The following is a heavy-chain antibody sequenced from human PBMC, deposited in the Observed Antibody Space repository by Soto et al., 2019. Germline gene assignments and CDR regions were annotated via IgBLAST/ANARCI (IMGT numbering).Heavy chain of an antibody. CDR2: ISYDGSNK. Sequence: QVQLVESGGGVVQPGRSLRLSCAASGFTFSSYGMHWVRQAPGKGLEWVAVISYDGSNKYYADSVKGRFTISRDNSKNTLYLQMNSLRAEDTAVYYCAKAPQQWLVRGGALDYWGQGTLVTVSS. CDR1: GFTFSSYG. CDR3: AKAPQQWLVRGGALDY. J-gene: IGHJ4*02. D-gene: IGHD6-19*01. V-gene: IGHV3-30*18.